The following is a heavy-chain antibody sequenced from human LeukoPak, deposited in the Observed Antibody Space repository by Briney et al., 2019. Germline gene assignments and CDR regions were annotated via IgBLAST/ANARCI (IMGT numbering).Heavy chain of an antibody. CDR1: GGSISSSSYY. CDR3: ARHTFDSGSYYSLDY. D-gene: IGHD1-26*01. Sequence: PSETLSLTCTVSGGSISSSSYYWGWIRQPPGKGLEWIGSIYYSGSTYYNPSLKSRVTISVDTSKNQFSLKLSSVTAADTAVYYCARHTFDSGSYYSLDYWGQGTLVTVSS. CDR2: IYYSGST. J-gene: IGHJ4*02. V-gene: IGHV4-39*01.